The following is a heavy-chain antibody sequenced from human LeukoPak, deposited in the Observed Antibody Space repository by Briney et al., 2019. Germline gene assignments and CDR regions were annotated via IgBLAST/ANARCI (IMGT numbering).Heavy chain of an antibody. J-gene: IGHJ4*02. V-gene: IGHV3-23*01. D-gene: IGHD3-16*02. CDR1: GFTFSSYA. CDR3: AKGPGDYVWGSYRPPIYFDY. CDR2: ISGSGGST. Sequence: GGSLRLTCAASGFTFSSYAMSWVRQAPGKGLEWVSAISGSGGSTYYADSVKGRFTISRDNSKNTLYLQMNSLRAEDTAVYYCAKGPGDYVWGSYRPPIYFDYWGQGTLVTVSS.